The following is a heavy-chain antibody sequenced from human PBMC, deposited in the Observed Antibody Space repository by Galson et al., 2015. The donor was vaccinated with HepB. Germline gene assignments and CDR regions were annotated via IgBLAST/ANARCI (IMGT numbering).Heavy chain of an antibody. CDR1: GFTFSSYS. Sequence: SLRLSCAASGFTFSSYSMNWVRQAPGKGLEWVSSISSSSSYIYYADSVKGRFTISRDNAKNSLYLQMNSLRAEDTAVYYCARHRREYYDYVWGSDQGDYWGQGTLVTVSS. J-gene: IGHJ4*02. CDR2: ISSSSSYI. CDR3: ARHRREYYDYVWGSDQGDY. D-gene: IGHD3-16*01. V-gene: IGHV3-21*01.